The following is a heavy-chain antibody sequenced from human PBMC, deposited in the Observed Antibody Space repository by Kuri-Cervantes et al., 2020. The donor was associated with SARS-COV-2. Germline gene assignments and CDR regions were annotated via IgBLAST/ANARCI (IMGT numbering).Heavy chain of an antibody. V-gene: IGHV3-7*01. Sequence: GESLKISCAASGFTFSSYCMSWVRQAPGKGLEWVANIKQDGSEKYYVDSVKGRFTISRDNAKNSLYLQMNRLRAEDTAVYYCAKDQHGIVVVVAAIDYWGQGALVTVSS. CDR2: IKQDGSEK. CDR3: AKDQHGIVVVVAAIDY. CDR1: GFTFSSYC. D-gene: IGHD2-15*01. J-gene: IGHJ4*02.